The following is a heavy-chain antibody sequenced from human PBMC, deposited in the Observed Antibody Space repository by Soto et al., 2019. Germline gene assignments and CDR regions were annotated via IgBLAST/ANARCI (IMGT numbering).Heavy chain of an antibody. D-gene: IGHD2-21*02. CDR3: ARTRTAFYRYYFDS. J-gene: IGHJ4*02. CDR1: GFTFKDCA. V-gene: IGHV3-23*01. Sequence: EVQLLESGGGFVQPGGSRTLSCSTSGFTFKDCAISWVRQAPGKGLEWVSGISGSGGATYYTDSVEGRFTIPKDFSKNTVSLQMTGLRVDDTAVYYCARTRTAFYRYYFDSWGQGALVTVSS. CDR2: ISGSGGAT.